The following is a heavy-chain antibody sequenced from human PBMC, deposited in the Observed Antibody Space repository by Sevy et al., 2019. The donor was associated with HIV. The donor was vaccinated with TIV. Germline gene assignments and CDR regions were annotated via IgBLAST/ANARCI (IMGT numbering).Heavy chain of an antibody. J-gene: IGHJ4*02. V-gene: IGHV3-23*01. Sequence: GGSLRLSCAASGFTLNNYAMNWVRQAPGKGLEWVSGISGSGVSTYYADSVKGRFTISRDNSKSTLYLQMNSLRAEDTAVYYCAKDSYFDNTLFDYWGQGTLVTVSS. CDR2: ISGSGVST. CDR1: GFTLNNYA. D-gene: IGHD3-22*01. CDR3: AKDSYFDNTLFDY.